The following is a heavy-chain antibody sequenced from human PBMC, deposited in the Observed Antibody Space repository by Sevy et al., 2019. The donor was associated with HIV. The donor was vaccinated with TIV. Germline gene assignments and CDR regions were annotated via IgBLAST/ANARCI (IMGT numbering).Heavy chain of an antibody. J-gene: IGHJ6*02. Sequence: GGSLRLSCAASGFTFSNAWMNWVRQAPGKGLEWVGRIKSKTDGGTTDFAAPVKGRFTISRDDSKNTLYLQMNSLKTEDTAVYFCTTEGIVSSYGMDLWGQGTTVTVSS. CDR2: IKSKTDGGTT. CDR1: GFTFSNAW. CDR3: TTEGIVSSYGMDL. D-gene: IGHD2-15*01. V-gene: IGHV3-15*07.